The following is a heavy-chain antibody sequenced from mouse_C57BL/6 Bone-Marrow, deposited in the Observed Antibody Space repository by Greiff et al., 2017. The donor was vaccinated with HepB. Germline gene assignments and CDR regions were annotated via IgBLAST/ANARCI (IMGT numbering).Heavy chain of an antibody. J-gene: IGHJ1*03. V-gene: IGHV1-42*01. CDR2: INPSTGGT. CDR1: GYSFTGYY. D-gene: IGHD1-1*01. CDR3: ARWGVLRFGNFDG. Sequence: VQLQQSGPELVKPGASVKISCKASGYSFTGYYMNWVKQSPEKSLEWIGEINPSTGGTTYNQKFKAKATLTVDKSSSTAYMQLKSLTSEDSAVYYCARWGVLRFGNFDGWGTGTTVTVSS.